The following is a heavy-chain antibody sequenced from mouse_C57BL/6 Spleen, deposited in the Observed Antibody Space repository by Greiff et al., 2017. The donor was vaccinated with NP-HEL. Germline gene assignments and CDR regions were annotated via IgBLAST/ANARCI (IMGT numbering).Heavy chain of an antibody. V-gene: IGHV1-80*01. CDR2: IYPGDGDT. J-gene: IGHJ2*01. CDR3: ARSPYYYGSRGYFDY. D-gene: IGHD1-1*01. CDR1: GYAFSSYW. Sequence: QVQLQQSGAELVKPGASVKISCKASGYAFSSYWMNWVKQRPGKGLEWIGQIYPGDGDTNYNGKFKGKATLTADKSSSTAYMQLSSLTSEDSAVYFCARSPYYYGSRGYFDYWGQGTTLTVSS.